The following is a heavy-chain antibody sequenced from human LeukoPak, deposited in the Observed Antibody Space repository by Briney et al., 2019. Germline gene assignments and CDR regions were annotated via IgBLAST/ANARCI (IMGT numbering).Heavy chain of an antibody. D-gene: IGHD1-26*01. J-gene: IGHJ4*02. V-gene: IGHV1-69*04. CDR2: IIPILGIA. CDR3: ASPVIVGATAHSYYFDY. Sequence: ASVKVSCKASGGTFSSYAISWVRQAPGQGLEWKGRIIPILGIANYAQKFQGRVTITADRSTSTAYMELSSLRSEDTAVYYCASPVIVGATAHSYYFDYWGQGTLVTVSS. CDR1: GGTFSSYA.